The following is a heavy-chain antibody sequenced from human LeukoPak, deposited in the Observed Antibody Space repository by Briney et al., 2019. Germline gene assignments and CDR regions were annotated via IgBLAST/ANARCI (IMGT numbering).Heavy chain of an antibody. CDR1: GGSISSGSYY. Sequence: SETLSLTCTVSGGSISSGSYYWSWIRQPAGKGLEWIGRIYTSGSTNYNPSLKSRVTISVDTSKNQFSLKLSSVTAADTAVYYCARDPPRYYYDSSGYIPEVPGSAFDIWGQGTMVTVSS. D-gene: IGHD3-22*01. CDR3: ARDPPRYYYDSSGYIPEVPGSAFDI. CDR2: IYTSGST. V-gene: IGHV4-61*02. J-gene: IGHJ3*02.